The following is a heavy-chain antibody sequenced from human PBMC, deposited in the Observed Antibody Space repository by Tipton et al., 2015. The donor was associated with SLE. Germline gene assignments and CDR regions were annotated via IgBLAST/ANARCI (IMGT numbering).Heavy chain of an antibody. CDR2: IYHSGSI. CDR1: GGSISSSNW. V-gene: IGHV4-4*02. CDR3: ARDRGYSSSPLGS. J-gene: IGHJ4*02. D-gene: IGHD6-6*01. Sequence: TLSLTCAVSGGSISSSNWWSWVRQPPGKGLEWIGEIYHSGSINYNPSLKSRVTISVDTSKNQFSLKLSSVTAADTAVYYCARDRGYSSSPLGSWGQGTLVTVSS.